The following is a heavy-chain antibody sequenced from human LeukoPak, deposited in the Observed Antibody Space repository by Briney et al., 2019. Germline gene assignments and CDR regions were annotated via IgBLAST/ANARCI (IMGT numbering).Heavy chain of an antibody. Sequence: PSETLSLTCNVSGGSINVDYITDYWSWIPQPAGKGLECIGRIHGSKITSYNPSFSGRVTVSLDKSMNQVSLHLASVTAADTDVYYCARDLGINAGWYGFDSWGRGSLVTVPS. CDR2: IHGSKIT. CDR1: GGSINVDYITDY. CDR3: ARDLGINAGWYGFDS. V-gene: IGHV4-4*07. J-gene: IGHJ4*02. D-gene: IGHD6-19*01.